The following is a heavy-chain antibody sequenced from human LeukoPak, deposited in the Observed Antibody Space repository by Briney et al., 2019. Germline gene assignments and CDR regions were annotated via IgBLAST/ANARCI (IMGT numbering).Heavy chain of an antibody. Sequence: GGSLRLSCAASGFTFSSYEMNWVRQAPGKGLEWISCISGSGGAVYCADSVKGRFTISRDNAKNSLYLQMNSLRAEDTAVYYCARGFRDTAMFLDYWGQGTLVTVSS. D-gene: IGHD5-18*01. CDR1: GFTFSSYE. CDR3: ARGFRDTAMFLDY. CDR2: ISGSGGAV. V-gene: IGHV3-48*03. J-gene: IGHJ4*02.